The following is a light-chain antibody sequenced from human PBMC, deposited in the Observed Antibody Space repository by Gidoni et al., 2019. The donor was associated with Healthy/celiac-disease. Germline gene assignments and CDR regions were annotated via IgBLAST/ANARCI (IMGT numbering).Light chain of an antibody. J-gene: IGLJ1*01. CDR3: SSYAGSNNYV. Sequence: QSALTQPPSASGSPGQSVTISCPGTSSDVGGYNSVSWYQQHPGKAPKLMIYEVSKRPSGVPDRFSGSKAGNTASMTVSGLQAEDEADYYCSSYAGSNNYVFGTGTKVTGL. V-gene: IGLV2-8*01. CDR2: EVS. CDR1: SSDVGGYNS.